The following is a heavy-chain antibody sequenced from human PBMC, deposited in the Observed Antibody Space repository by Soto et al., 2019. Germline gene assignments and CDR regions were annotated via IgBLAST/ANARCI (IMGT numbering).Heavy chain of an antibody. J-gene: IGHJ4*02. CDR1: GFSFVNYD. Sequence: ASVKVSCKTSGFSFVNYDFSWVRQAPGQGLEWMGWVSNNNGVTNFAEKFRGRVTLATDRTTSTAYMELTGLTSDDTAIYFCARERLNTGWYGFDYWGQGTQVTVSS. CDR3: ARERLNTGWYGFDY. CDR2: VSNNNGVT. D-gene: IGHD6-19*01. V-gene: IGHV1-18*04.